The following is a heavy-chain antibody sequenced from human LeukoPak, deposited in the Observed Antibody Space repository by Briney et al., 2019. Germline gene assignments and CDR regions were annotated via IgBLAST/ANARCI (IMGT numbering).Heavy chain of an antibody. CDR2: IYTSGST. Sequence: SETLSLTCTVSGGSISSGSYYWSWIRQPAGKGLEWIGRIYTSGSTNYNPSPKSRVTISVDTSKNQFSLKLSSVTAADTAVYYCARGEGYCSSTSCSKFDPWGQGTLVTVSS. V-gene: IGHV4-61*02. J-gene: IGHJ5*02. D-gene: IGHD2-2*01. CDR3: ARGEGYCSSTSCSKFDP. CDR1: GGSISSGSYY.